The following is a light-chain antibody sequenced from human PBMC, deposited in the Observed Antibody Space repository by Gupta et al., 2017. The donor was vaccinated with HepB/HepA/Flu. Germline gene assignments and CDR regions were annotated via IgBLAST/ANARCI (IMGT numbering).Light chain of an antibody. V-gene: IGKV1-39*01. J-gene: IGKJ5*01. CDR3: QQSDSHPWIT. CDR2: AAS. Sequence: DIQMTQSPSSLSASVGDRVTITCRASQSISTYLNWYQQKPGKAPKLLISAASSLQSGVPSRFSGSGSGTDFTLTVSSLQPEDFATYYCQQSDSHPWITFGQGTRLEIK. CDR1: QSISTY.